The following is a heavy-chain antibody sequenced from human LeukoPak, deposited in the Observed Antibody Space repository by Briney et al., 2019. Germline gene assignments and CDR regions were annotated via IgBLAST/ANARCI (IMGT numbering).Heavy chain of an antibody. CDR3: ARPDKYAYYFDY. J-gene: IGHJ4*02. CDR2: IWYDGSNK. CDR1: GFTFRSYG. V-gene: IGHV3-33*08. D-gene: IGHD1-14*01. Sequence: PGRSLRLSCAASGFTFRSYGMHWVRQAPGKGLEWVAVIWYDGSNKYYADSVKGRFTISRDNSKNTLYLQMNSLRAEDTAVYYCARPDKYAYYFDYWGQGTLVTVSS.